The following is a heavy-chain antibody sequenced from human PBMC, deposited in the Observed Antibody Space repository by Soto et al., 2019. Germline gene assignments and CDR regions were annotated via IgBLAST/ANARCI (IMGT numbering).Heavy chain of an antibody. D-gene: IGHD6-19*01. V-gene: IGHV4-30-4*01. J-gene: IGHJ6*02. Sequence: QVHLQESGPGLVKPSQTLSLTCTVSGGSISSGDYYWSWIRQPPGKGLEWIGYIYYSGSTYYNPSLKSRVTISVDTSKNQFSLKLSSVTAADTAVYYCARAGYSSGWYPYYYYGMDVWGQGTTVTVSS. CDR3: ARAGYSSGWYPYYYYGMDV. CDR1: GGSISSGDYY. CDR2: IYYSGST.